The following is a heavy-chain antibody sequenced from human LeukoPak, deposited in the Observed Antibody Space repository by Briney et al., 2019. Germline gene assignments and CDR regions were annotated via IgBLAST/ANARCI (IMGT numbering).Heavy chain of an antibody. V-gene: IGHV1-2*02. D-gene: IGHD6-13*01. Sequence: ASVKVSCKASGYTFTGYYMHWVRQAPGQGLEWMGWINPNSGGTNYAQKFQGRVTMTRDTSISTAYMEQSRLRSDDTAVYYCARAKYSSSWYPHYWGQGTLVTVSS. CDR3: ARAKYSSSWYPHY. CDR2: INPNSGGT. J-gene: IGHJ4*02. CDR1: GYTFTGYY.